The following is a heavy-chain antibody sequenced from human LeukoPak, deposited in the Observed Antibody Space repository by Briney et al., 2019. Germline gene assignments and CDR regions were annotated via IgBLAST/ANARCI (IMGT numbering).Heavy chain of an antibody. CDR3: ARDEYYYDSSGYYPGYFQH. CDR1: GGTFSSYA. D-gene: IGHD3-22*01. Sequence: ASVNVSCKASGGTFSSYAISWVRQAPGQGLEWMGGIIPIFGTANYAQKFQGRVTITADESTSTAYMELSSLRSEDTAVYYCARDEYYYDSSGYYPGYFQHWGQGTLVTVSS. CDR2: IIPIFGTA. J-gene: IGHJ1*01. V-gene: IGHV1-69*13.